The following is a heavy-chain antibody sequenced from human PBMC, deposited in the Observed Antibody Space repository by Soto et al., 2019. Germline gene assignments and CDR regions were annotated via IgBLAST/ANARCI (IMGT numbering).Heavy chain of an antibody. CDR1: GFTFSSYS. V-gene: IGHV3-21*01. D-gene: IGHD6-13*01. Sequence: GGSLRLSCAASGFTFSSYSMNWVRQAPGKGLEWVSSISSSSSYIYYADSVKGRFTISRDNAKNSLYLQMNSLRAEDTAVYYCARESIAAAGSDYGMDVWGQGTTVTVSS. J-gene: IGHJ6*02. CDR3: ARESIAAAGSDYGMDV. CDR2: ISSSSSYI.